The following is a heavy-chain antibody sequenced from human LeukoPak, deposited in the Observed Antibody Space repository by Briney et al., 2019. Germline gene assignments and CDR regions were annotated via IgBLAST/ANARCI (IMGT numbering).Heavy chain of an antibody. CDR1: GGTFSSYG. CDR3: ARGENYYYDSSGYYTF. Sequence: ASVKVSCKASGGTFSSYGISWVRQAPGQGLEWMGRIIPIFGTANYAQKFQGRVTITTDESTSTAYMELSSLRSEDTAVYYCARGENYYYDSSGYYTFWGQGTLVTVSS. J-gene: IGHJ4*02. D-gene: IGHD3-22*01. CDR2: IIPIFGTA. V-gene: IGHV1-69*05.